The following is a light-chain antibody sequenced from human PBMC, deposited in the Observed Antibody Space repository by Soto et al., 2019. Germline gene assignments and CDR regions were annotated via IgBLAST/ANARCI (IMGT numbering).Light chain of an antibody. V-gene: IGKV3-20*01. J-gene: IGKJ2*01. CDR2: GAS. CDR1: QSLTTNY. CDR3: QQNGSSSS. Sequence: EIVLTQSPVTLSLSPGERATLSCRASQSLTTNYLAWYQQKPGQAPRLLIYGASSRSSGIPDRFSGSGSGTDFTLTLSRLEPEDFPIYHCQQNGSSSSFGQGTKLEIK.